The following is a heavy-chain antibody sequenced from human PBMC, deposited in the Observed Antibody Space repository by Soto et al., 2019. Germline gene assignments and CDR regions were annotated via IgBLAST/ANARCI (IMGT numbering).Heavy chain of an antibody. CDR2: INDXNGDT. CDR1: GCTFTRYA. V-gene: IGHV1-3*01. Sequence: XSVKVSCKASGCTFTRYAIHWVRQAPGQGLEWMXWINDXNGDTRYSQNXXGRVTLTXXKSESTVYMDLGSMKSEDTGVYYCARAISGYVTWGQGTLVTVSS. D-gene: IGHD5-12*01. CDR3: ARAISGYVT. J-gene: IGHJ4*02.